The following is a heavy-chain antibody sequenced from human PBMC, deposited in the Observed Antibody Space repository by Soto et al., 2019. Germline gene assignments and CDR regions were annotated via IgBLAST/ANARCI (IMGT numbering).Heavy chain of an antibody. CDR3: ARDSHYDFWSGYYYGMDV. J-gene: IGHJ6*02. CDR2: IWYDGSDK. V-gene: IGHV3-33*01. D-gene: IGHD3-3*01. Sequence: QAGGSLRLSCAASGFTFSSYGMHWVRQAPGKGLEWVAVIWYDGSDKYYADSVKGRFTISRDNSKNTLYLQMNSLRAEDTAVYYCARDSHYDFWSGYYYGMDVWGQGTTVTVSS. CDR1: GFTFSSYG.